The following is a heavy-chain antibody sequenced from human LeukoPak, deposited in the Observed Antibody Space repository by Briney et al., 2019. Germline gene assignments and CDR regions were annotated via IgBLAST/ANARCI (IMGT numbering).Heavy chain of an antibody. CDR1: GFTFSRYW. Sequence: PGGSLRLSCAASGFTFSRYWMHWVRQAPGKGLVWVSRIQSDGSSTSHADSVKGRFTISRDNAKNMLYLQMNSLRAEDTAVYYCARGYAGLDVWGQGTTVTVSS. CDR2: IQSDGSST. J-gene: IGHJ6*02. D-gene: IGHD3-16*01. CDR3: ARGYAGLDV. V-gene: IGHV3-74*01.